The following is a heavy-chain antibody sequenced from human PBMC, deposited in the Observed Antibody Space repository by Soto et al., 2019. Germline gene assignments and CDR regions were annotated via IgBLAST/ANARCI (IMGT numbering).Heavy chain of an antibody. D-gene: IGHD1-1*01. CDR1: GYSFTSYW. Sequence: GESLKTSCKGSGYSFTSYWISWVRQMPGKGLEWMGRIDPSDSYTNYSPSFQGQVTISADKSISTAYLQWSSLKASDTAMYYCARQYGNAYYYYYMDVWGKGTTVTVSS. CDR3: ARQYGNAYYYYYMDV. CDR2: IDPSDSYT. V-gene: IGHV5-10-1*04. J-gene: IGHJ6*03.